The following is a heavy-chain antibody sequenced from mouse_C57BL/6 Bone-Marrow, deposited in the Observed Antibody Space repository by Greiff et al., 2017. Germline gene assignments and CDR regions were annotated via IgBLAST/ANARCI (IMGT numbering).Heavy chain of an antibody. CDR2: IHPNSGST. V-gene: IGHV1-64*01. CDR1: GYTFTSYW. J-gene: IGHJ3*01. D-gene: IGHD1-1*01. CDR3: ARYYGSSYEFAY. Sequence: VQLQQSGAELVKPGASVKLSCKASGYTFTSYWMHWVKQRPGQGLEWIGMIHPNSGSTNYNEKFKSKATLTVDKSSSTAYMQLSSLTSEDSAVYYCARYYGSSYEFAYWGQGTLVTVSA.